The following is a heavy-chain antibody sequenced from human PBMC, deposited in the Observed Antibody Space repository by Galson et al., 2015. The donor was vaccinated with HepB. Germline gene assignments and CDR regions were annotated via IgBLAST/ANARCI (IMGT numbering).Heavy chain of an antibody. CDR1: GYKFTSYY. CDR3: ARGVLLWDGPDY. D-gene: IGHD3-10*01. V-gene: IGHV1-46*01. J-gene: IGHJ4*02. CDR2: INPSGGSI. Sequence: SVKVSCKASGYKFTSYYMHWVRQAPGQGLEWMGIINPSGGSIDYAQKFRGRLTMTRDTSTSTVFMELSSLRSEDTAVYHCARGVLLWDGPDYWGQGTLVTVSS.